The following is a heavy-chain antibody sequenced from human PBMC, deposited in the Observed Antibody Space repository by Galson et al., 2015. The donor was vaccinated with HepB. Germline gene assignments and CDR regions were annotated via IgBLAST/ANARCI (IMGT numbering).Heavy chain of an antibody. CDR1: GGSFSGYY. CDR2: TNHSGST. V-gene: IGHV4-34*01. CDR3: ARYYPSAFQH. D-gene: IGHD3-10*01. J-gene: IGHJ1*01. Sequence: LTCAVYGGSFSGYYWSRIRQPPGKGLEWIGETNHSGSTNYNPSLKSRVTISVDTSKNQFSLKLSSVTAADTAVYYCARYYPSAFQHWGQGTLVTVSS.